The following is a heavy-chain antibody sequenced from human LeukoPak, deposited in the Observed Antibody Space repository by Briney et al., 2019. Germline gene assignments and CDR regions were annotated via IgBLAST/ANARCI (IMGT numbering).Heavy chain of an antibody. CDR3: ARRRGIAAAGSPFDY. D-gene: IGHD6-13*01. V-gene: IGHV1-18*01. CDR2: ISAYNGNT. J-gene: IGHJ4*02. CDR1: GYTFTSYG. Sequence: ASVKVSCKASGYTFTSYGISWVRQAPGQGLEWMGWISAYNGNTNYARKLQGRVTMTTDTSTSTAYMELRSLRSDDTAVYYCARRRGIAAAGSPFDYWGQGTLVIVSS.